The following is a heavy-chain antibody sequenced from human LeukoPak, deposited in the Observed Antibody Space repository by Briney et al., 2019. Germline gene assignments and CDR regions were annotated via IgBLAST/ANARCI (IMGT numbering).Heavy chain of an antibody. Sequence: PSETLSLTCTVSGGSISSSSYYWGWIRQPPGKGLEWIGSIYYSGSTYYNPSLKSRVTISVDTSKNQFSLKLSSATAADTAVYYCASYSYGYRYFDYWGQGTLVTVSS. CDR1: GGSISSSSYY. V-gene: IGHV4-39*07. CDR2: IYYSGST. D-gene: IGHD5-18*01. CDR3: ASYSYGYRYFDY. J-gene: IGHJ4*02.